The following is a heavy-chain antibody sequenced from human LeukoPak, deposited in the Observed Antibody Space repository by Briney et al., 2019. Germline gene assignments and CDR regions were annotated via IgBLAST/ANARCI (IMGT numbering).Heavy chain of an antibody. CDR3: ARSIGLTGGGVDV. J-gene: IGHJ6*02. CDR1: GFTLRNYW. CDR2: ITDSGNTI. D-gene: IGHD3-9*01. Sequence: GGSLGLSCAASGFTLRNYWMRWVRQAPGKGLEWVSYITDSGNTIHYADSVKGRFTISRDNAKNSLYLQMNSLRAEDTAVYYCARSIGLTGGGVDVWGQGTTVTVSS. V-gene: IGHV3-11*01.